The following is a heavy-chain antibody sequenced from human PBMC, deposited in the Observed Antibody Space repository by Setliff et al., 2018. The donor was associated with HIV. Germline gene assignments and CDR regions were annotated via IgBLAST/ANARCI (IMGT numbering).Heavy chain of an antibody. Sequence: PSETLSLTCTVSGGSISSYYWSWIRQPPGKGLEWIGYSYTSGSTNYNPSLKSRVTISVDTSKNQFSLKLSSVTAADTAVYYCARLVVRGVIINLYAFDIWGQGTMVTVSS. CDR3: ARLVVRGVIINLYAFDI. J-gene: IGHJ3*02. V-gene: IGHV4-4*09. D-gene: IGHD3-10*01. CDR2: SYTSGST. CDR1: GGSISSYY.